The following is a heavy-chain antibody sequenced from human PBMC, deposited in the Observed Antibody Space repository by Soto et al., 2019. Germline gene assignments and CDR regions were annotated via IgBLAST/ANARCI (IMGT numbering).Heavy chain of an antibody. Sequence: QVQLVESGGGVIQPGKSLRLSCSASGFAFSTYGMHWVRQAPGKGLEWVAVIWADGSRQFYGDSVKGRFTISRDNSKNTLYLQMNSLRVEDTAVYYCVGGTGNLGVSEYWGQGTLVTVSS. J-gene: IGHJ4*02. D-gene: IGHD3-9*01. CDR1: GFAFSTYG. V-gene: IGHV3-33*08. CDR2: IWADGSRQ. CDR3: VGGTGNLGVSEY.